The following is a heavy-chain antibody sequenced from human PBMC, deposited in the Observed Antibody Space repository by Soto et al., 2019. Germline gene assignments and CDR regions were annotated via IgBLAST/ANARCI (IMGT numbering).Heavy chain of an antibody. CDR3: ARESGGATATLDYYYFYMDA. Sequence: VQLAQSGAEVKKPGASVKVSCKTSGDSFNDYYIHWVRQAPGQGLEWMGWINPNGGATKYAQKFQGRVTVTRDTSIRTVYMELSSLRSDDTAVYYCARESGGATATLDYYYFYMDAWGKGTTVIVSS. D-gene: IGHD1-26*01. CDR1: GDSFNDYY. CDR2: INPNGGAT. J-gene: IGHJ6*03. V-gene: IGHV1-2*02.